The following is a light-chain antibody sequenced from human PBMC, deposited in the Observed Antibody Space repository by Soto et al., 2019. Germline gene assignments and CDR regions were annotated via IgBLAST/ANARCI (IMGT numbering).Light chain of an antibody. CDR3: SSFVGSNIFV. CDR1: SSDVGSYNL. CDR2: EGS. V-gene: IGLV2-23*01. J-gene: IGLJ1*01. Sequence: QSVLTQPASLSGSPGQSITISCTGTSSDVGSYNLVSWYQQHPGKAPKLMIYEGSKRPSGVSNRFSGSKSGNTASLTVSGLQAEDEADYYCSSFVGSNIFVFGSGTKVTVL.